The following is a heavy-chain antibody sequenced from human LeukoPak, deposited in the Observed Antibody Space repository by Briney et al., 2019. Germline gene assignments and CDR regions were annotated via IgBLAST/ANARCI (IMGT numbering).Heavy chain of an antibody. D-gene: IGHD4-23*01. CDR1: GYIFTSYW. V-gene: IGHV5-51*01. Sequence: GESLKISCKGSGYIFTSYWIGWVRQMPGKGLEWMGIIYPGDSDTKYSPSFQGQVTISADKSTSTAYLQWSSLKASDTAIYYCARLFILNSEGLYYFDYWGQGTLVTVSS. J-gene: IGHJ4*02. CDR3: ARLFILNSEGLYYFDY. CDR2: IYPGDSDT.